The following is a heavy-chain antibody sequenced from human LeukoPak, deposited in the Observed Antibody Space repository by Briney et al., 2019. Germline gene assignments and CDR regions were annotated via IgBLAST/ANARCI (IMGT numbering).Heavy chain of an antibody. Sequence: ASVKVSCKASGYAFTSYGISWVRQAPGQGLEWMGWISTNSDIRTYAQTLQGRFTMTTDTATTTAYMELNNLTFDDTAVYYCARGWDAMNNCFDPWGQGTPVTVSS. J-gene: IGHJ5*02. V-gene: IGHV1-18*01. CDR1: GYAFTSYG. CDR3: ARGWDAMNNCFDP. D-gene: IGHD1-26*01. CDR2: ISTNSDIR.